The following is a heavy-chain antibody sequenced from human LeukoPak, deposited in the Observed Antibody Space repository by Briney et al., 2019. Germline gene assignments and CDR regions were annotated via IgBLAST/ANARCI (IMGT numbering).Heavy chain of an antibody. CDR2: ISAYNGNT. J-gene: IGHJ6*02. CDR3: ARDHIVVVPAYYYGMDV. D-gene: IGHD2-2*01. V-gene: IGHV1-18*01. Sequence: ASVKVSCKSSGYTFTSYGISWVRQAPGQGREWMGWISAYNGNTNYAQKLQGRVTITTDTYTSTAYMELRSLRSDDTAVYYCARDHIVVVPAYYYGMDVWGQGTTVTVSS. CDR1: GYTFTSYG.